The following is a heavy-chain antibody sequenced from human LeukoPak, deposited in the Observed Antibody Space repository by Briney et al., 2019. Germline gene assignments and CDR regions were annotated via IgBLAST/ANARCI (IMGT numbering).Heavy chain of an antibody. J-gene: IGHJ1*01. CDR2: ISWNGGSI. Sequence: GGSLRLSCAASGFTFDDYAMHWVRQSPGKGLEWVSGISWNGGSIGYADSVKGRFTISRDNAKNSLYLQMNSLRAEDTALYYCAKDVTGSPEYFQHWGQGTLVTVSS. CDR3: AKDVTGSPEYFQH. V-gene: IGHV3-9*01. D-gene: IGHD1-14*01. CDR1: GFTFDDYA.